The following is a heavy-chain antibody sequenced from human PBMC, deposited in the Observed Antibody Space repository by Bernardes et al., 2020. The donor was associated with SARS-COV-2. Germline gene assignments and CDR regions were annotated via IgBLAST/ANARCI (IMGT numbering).Heavy chain of an antibody. V-gene: IGHV3-30-3*01. Sequence: GGSLRLSCAASGFTFSSYAMHWVRQAPGKGLEWVAVISYDGSNKYYADSVKGRFTISRDNSKNTLYLQMNSLRAEDTAVYYCARDSNYDFWSGYYTGLHYYYYGMDVWGQGTTVTVSS. J-gene: IGHJ6*02. CDR2: ISYDGSNK. CDR3: ARDSNYDFWSGYYTGLHYYYYGMDV. D-gene: IGHD3-3*01. CDR1: GFTFSSYA.